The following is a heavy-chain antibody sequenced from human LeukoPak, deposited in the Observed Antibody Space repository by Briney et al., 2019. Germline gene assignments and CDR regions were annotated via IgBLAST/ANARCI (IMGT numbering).Heavy chain of an antibody. J-gene: IGHJ4*02. CDR3: ARDMMVVVIATGDYYFDY. V-gene: IGHV1-18*01. CDR2: ISAYSGNT. D-gene: IGHD3-22*01. CDR1: GYTFTSYG. Sequence: ASVKVSCKASGYTFTSYGISWVRQAPGQGLEWVGSISAYSGNTNYAQKLQDRVTMTTDASTTTASMELRSLRSDDTAVYYCARDMMVVVIATGDYYFDYWGQGTLDTVSS.